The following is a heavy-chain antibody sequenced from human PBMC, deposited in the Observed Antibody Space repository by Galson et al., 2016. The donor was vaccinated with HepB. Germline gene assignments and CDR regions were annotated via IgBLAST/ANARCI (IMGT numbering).Heavy chain of an antibody. J-gene: IGHJ6*03. V-gene: IGHV4-34*01. CDR3: ARGRVITTWPRGVSDYMDV. D-gene: IGHD3-22*01. Sequence: SETLSLTCGVYGGSLTGYYWSWIRQPPGKGLEWIGEINHSGSTNYNPSLKSRVTISVDMSKTQFSLNLKSVTAADTAVYYCARGRVITTWPRGVSDYMDVWDKGTTVTVSS. CDR2: INHSGST. CDR1: GGSLTGYY.